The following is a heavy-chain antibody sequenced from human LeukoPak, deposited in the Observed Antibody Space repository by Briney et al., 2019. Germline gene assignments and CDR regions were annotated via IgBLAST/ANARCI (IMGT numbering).Heavy chain of an antibody. J-gene: IGHJ3*02. CDR3: TRRYNYDTSGYYYVRDAFDI. CDR2: IRSKTYGGTT. V-gene: IGHV3-49*02. Sequence: SWVRQAPGKGLEWVGFIRSKTYGGTTKYAASVKGRFTISRDDSKSIAYLQMNSLKTEDTAVYYCTRRYNYDTSGYYYVRDAFDIWGQGTMVTVSS. D-gene: IGHD3-22*01.